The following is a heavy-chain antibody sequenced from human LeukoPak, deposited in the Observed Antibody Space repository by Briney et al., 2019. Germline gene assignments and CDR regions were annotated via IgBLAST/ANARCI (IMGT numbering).Heavy chain of an antibody. CDR3: ARTEYISSPPTYYFDY. D-gene: IGHD6-13*01. CDR2: ISDGSSYL. Sequence: GGSLRLSCAASGFTFSSYWMNWVRQAPGKGLEWVSSISDGSSYLYYADSVKGRFTISRDNAKNSLYLQMNSLRAEDTAVYYCARTEYISSPPTYYFDYWGQGTLVTVSS. CDR1: GFTFSSYW. V-gene: IGHV3-21*01. J-gene: IGHJ4*02.